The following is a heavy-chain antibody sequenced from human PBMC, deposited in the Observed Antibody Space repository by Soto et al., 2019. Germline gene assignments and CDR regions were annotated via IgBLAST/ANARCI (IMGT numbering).Heavy chain of an antibody. CDR2: IYSGGST. CDR3: ARAGSGYYGGDSY. V-gene: IGHV3-53*01. CDR1: GFTVSSNY. J-gene: IGHJ4*02. Sequence: PGGSLRLSCAASGFTVSSNYMSWVRQAPGKGLEWVSVIYSGGSTYYADSVKGRFTISRDNSKNTLYLQMNSLRAEDTAVYYCARAGSGYYGGDSYWGQGTLVTVSS. D-gene: IGHD3-22*01.